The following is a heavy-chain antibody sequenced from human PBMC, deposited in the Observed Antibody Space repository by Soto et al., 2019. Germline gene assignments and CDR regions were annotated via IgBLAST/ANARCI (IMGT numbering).Heavy chain of an antibody. D-gene: IGHD3-22*01. CDR3: NRFYYYDSSGYHTDY. Sequence: ASVKVSCKASGYTFTGYYMHWVRQAPGQGLEWMGWINPDSGGTNYAQKFQGRVTMTRDTSISTAYMELRSLRSDDTAVYYCNRFYYYDSSGYHTDYWGQGTLVTVSS. J-gene: IGHJ4*02. CDR1: GYTFTGYY. CDR2: INPDSGGT. V-gene: IGHV1-2*02.